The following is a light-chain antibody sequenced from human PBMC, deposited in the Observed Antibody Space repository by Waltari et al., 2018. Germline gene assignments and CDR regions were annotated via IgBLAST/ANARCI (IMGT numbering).Light chain of an antibody. V-gene: IGKV3-20*01. CDR1: QSVGRS. J-gene: IGKJ1*01. CDR3: QHYVRLPAT. CDR2: GAS. Sequence: EIELTQSPGTLSLSPGERATLSCRASQSVGRSLAWYQQKRGQAPRLLIYGASSRATGIPDRFSGSGSGTDFSLTISRLEPEDFAVYYCQHYVRLPATFGQGTDVEIK.